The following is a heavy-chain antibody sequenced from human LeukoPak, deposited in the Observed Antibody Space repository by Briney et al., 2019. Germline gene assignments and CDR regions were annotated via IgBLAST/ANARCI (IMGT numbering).Heavy chain of an antibody. J-gene: IGHJ5*02. D-gene: IGHD2-15*01. CDR3: AKEGATTPYSNWFDP. Sequence: GGSLRLSCAASGFTFSSYGMHWVRQAPGKGLEWVAFIPYDGSNKYYADSVKGRFTISRDNSKNTLYLQMNSLRAEDTAVYYRAKEGATTPYSNWFDPWGQGTLVTVSS. V-gene: IGHV3-30*02. CDR2: IPYDGSNK. CDR1: GFTFSSYG.